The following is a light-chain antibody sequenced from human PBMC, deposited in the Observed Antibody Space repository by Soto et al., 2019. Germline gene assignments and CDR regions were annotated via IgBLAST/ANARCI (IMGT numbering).Light chain of an antibody. CDR2: RND. CDR1: SSNIGSNY. J-gene: IGLJ2*01. CDR3: AAWDDSLSGPV. Sequence: QSVLTQPPSASGTPGQRVTISCSGSSSNIGSNYVYWYQQLPGTAPKLLIYRNDQRPSGVPDRFSASKSGTSASLATSGLRSEDEADYYCAAWDDSLSGPVFGGGTKRTVL. V-gene: IGLV1-47*01.